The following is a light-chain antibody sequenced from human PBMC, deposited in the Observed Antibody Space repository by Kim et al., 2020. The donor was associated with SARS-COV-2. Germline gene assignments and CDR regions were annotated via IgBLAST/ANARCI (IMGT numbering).Light chain of an antibody. CDR2: GAS. J-gene: IGKJ1*01. V-gene: IGKV1-39*01. CDR1: QSISYF. Sequence: ASFGDRVTITCRASQSISYFLNWYQQKPGKAPKLLIYGASTLHGGVPSRFSGSGSGTDFTLTISSLQREDFATYYCQQSYTAPRTFGQGTKVDIK. CDR3: QQSYTAPRT.